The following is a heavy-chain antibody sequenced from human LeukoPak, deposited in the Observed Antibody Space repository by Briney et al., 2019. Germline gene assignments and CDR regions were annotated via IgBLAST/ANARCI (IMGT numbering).Heavy chain of an antibody. Sequence: PSETLSLTCTVSGGSISSYYRSWIRQPAGKGLEWIGRIYSTGSTNYNPSLKSRVTMSVDMSKNQFSLRLRSVTAADTAVYYCARQIASAGTAGFDFWGQGALVTVSS. CDR2: IYSTGST. D-gene: IGHD6-13*01. V-gene: IGHV4-4*07. CDR1: GGSISSYY. CDR3: ARQIASAGTAGFDF. J-gene: IGHJ4*02.